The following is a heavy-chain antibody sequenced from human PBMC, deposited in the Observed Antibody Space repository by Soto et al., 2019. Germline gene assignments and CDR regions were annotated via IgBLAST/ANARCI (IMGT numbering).Heavy chain of an antibody. CDR3: ARLGNCRGGSCYPNWFDH. D-gene: IGHD2-15*01. CDR1: GGSISSGDYS. J-gene: IGHJ5*02. Sequence: SETLSLTCAVSGGSISSGDYSWSWIRQPPGKGLEWVGYIYQSGSAYYNPSLKSRVTISLDRSNNHFSLKLTSVTAADTAVYYCARLGNCRGGSCYPNWFDHWGQGTLVTVSS. CDR2: IYQSGSA. V-gene: IGHV4-30-2*01.